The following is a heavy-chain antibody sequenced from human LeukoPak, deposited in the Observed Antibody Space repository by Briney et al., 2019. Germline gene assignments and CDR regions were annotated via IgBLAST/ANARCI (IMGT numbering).Heavy chain of an antibody. CDR1: GXSFSGYY. J-gene: IGHJ4*02. CDR3: ARSWGEIVDFDY. CDR2: INHSGST. D-gene: IGHD3-22*01. V-gene: IGHV4-34*01. Sequence: SETLSLTCAVYGXSFSGYYWSWIRQPPGKGLEWIGEINHSGSTNYNPSLKSRVTISVDTSKNQFSLKLSSVTAADTAVYYCARSWGEIVDFDYWGQGTLVTVSS.